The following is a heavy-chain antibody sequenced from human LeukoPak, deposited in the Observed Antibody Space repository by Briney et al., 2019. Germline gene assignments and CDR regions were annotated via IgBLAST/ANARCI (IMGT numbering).Heavy chain of an antibody. D-gene: IGHD4-23*01. V-gene: IGHV3-73*01. J-gene: IGHJ5*02. CDR3: TRRYDYGGNPRFAP. CDR1: GFTFSGSA. Sequence: GGSLRLSCAASGFTFSGSALHWVRQASGKGLEWVGRIRSTANGYATAYAASVKGRFTISRDDSKNTAYLQMDSLKTEDTAVYYCTRRYDYGGNPRFAPWGQGTLVTVSS. CDR2: IRSTANGYAT.